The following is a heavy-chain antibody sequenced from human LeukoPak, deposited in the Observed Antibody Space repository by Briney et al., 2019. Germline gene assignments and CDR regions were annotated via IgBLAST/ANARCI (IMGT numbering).Heavy chain of an antibody. CDR3: VRMAAAGTDY. D-gene: IGHD6-13*01. J-gene: IGHJ4*02. V-gene: IGHV4-59*01. CDR1: GGSISSYY. Sequence: SETLSLTCTVSGGSISSYYWSWIRQPPGKGLEWIGYIYYSGSTNYNPSLESRVTISVDTSKNQFSLKLSSVTAADTAVYYCVRMAAAGTDYWGQGTLVTVSS. CDR2: IYYSGST.